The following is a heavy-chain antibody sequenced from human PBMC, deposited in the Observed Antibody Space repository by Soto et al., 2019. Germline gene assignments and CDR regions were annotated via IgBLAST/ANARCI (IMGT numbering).Heavy chain of an antibody. Sequence: QVQLVQSGDEVKKPGASVKVSCKASGYIFVNYGIAWVRQAPGQGLEWMGWISPYNGNTHYATKVLGRLTMTTDTSTSTAYRDLGSLTSDDTAVYYCAMVDNYVTPTPQDVWGQGTTVTVPS. CDR1: GYIFVNYG. J-gene: IGHJ6*02. D-gene: IGHD3-16*01. CDR2: ISPYNGNT. V-gene: IGHV1-18*01. CDR3: AMVDNYVTPTPQDV.